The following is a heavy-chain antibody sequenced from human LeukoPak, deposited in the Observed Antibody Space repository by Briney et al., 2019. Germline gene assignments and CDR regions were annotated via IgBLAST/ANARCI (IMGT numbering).Heavy chain of an antibody. Sequence: SETLSLTCTVSGGSISSSSYYWGWIRQPPGKGLEWIGSIYYSGSTYYNPSLKSRVTISVDTSKNQFSLKLSSVTAAGTAVYYCARRWAAAGTHDAFDIWGQGTMVTVSS. J-gene: IGHJ3*02. CDR2: IYYSGST. CDR3: ARRWAAAGTHDAFDI. V-gene: IGHV4-39*01. CDR1: GGSISSSSYY. D-gene: IGHD6-13*01.